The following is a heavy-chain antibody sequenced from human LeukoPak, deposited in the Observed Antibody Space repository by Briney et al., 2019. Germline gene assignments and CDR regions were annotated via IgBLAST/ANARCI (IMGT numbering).Heavy chain of an antibody. Sequence: GESLQISCQSSGSHFAHYWIVWVRRLPGKGLEWMGIINPDDSATTYSPSFQGQVTISADKSISTAFLQWGSLGASDTAVYYCARVTDRGSWYVAYWGQGTLVTVSS. J-gene: IGHJ4*02. D-gene: IGHD6-13*01. V-gene: IGHV5-51*01. CDR3: ARVTDRGSWYVAY. CDR1: GSHFAHYW. CDR2: INPDDSAT.